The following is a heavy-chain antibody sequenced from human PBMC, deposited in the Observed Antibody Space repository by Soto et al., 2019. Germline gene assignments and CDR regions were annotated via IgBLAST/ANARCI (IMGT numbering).Heavy chain of an antibody. CDR2: IYYSGST. CDR3: DVNSRALAY. V-gene: IGHV4-30-4*01. D-gene: IGHD6-13*01. Sequence: QVQLQESGPGLVKPSHTLSLTCTVSGGSISSGDYYWSWIRQPPGKGLEGIGYIYYSGSTYYNPSIKSRFTISVDTSKTQFTLKISTVHADDTATYYCDVNSRALAYWGQGTLVTVSS. CDR1: GGSISSGDYY. J-gene: IGHJ4*02.